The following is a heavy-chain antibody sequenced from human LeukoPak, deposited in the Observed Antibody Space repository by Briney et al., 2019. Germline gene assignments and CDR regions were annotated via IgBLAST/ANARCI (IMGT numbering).Heavy chain of an antibody. V-gene: IGHV4-59*01. CDR1: GGSISSYH. J-gene: IGHJ3*02. CDR3: ARYVDSPYYDILTGYYKGNDAFDI. Sequence: SETLSLTCTVSGGSISSYHWSWIRQPPGKGLEWIGYIYYSGSTNYNPSLKSRVTISVDTSKNQFPLKLSSVTAADTAVYYCARYVDSPYYDILTGYYKGNDAFDIWGQGTMVTVSS. D-gene: IGHD3-9*01. CDR2: IYYSGST.